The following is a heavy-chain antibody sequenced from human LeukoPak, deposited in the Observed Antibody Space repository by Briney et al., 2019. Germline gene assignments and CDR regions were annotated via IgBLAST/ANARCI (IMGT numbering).Heavy chain of an antibody. Sequence: GGSLRLSCVASGFIFRNYWMSWVRQAPGKGLEWVANINHDGGDKNYVDSVKGRFTISRDNAKSSLYLQMNILRVEDTAVYYCAITGGPTVTAFDLWGQGILVTVSS. V-gene: IGHV3-7*02. D-gene: IGHD4-17*01. CDR2: INHDGGDK. J-gene: IGHJ4*02. CDR3: AITGGPTVTAFDL. CDR1: GFIFRNYW.